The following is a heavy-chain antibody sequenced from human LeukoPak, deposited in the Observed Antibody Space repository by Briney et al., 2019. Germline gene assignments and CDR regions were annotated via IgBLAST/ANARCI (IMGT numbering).Heavy chain of an antibody. CDR1: GGSFSGYY. D-gene: IGHD3-22*01. CDR3: ARLDYDGSVYYPYNWFDP. Sequence: SETLSLTCAVYGGSFSGYYWSWIRQPPGKGLEWIGEINHSGSTNYNPSLKSRVTISVDTSKNQFSLKLTSVTAADTALYYCARLDYDGSVYYPYNWFDPWGQGILVTVSS. J-gene: IGHJ5*02. V-gene: IGHV4-34*01. CDR2: INHSGST.